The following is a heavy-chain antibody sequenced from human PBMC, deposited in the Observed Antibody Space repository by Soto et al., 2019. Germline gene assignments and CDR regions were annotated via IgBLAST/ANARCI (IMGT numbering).Heavy chain of an antibody. J-gene: IGHJ3*02. Sequence: ASVKVSCKASGYTFTGYYMHWVRQAPGQGLEWMGWINPNSGGTNYAQKFQGWVTMTRDTSISTAYMELSRLRSDDTAVYYCARLSPDYYDSSGPPGAFDIWGQGTMVTVSS. V-gene: IGHV1-2*04. CDR3: ARLSPDYYDSSGPPGAFDI. CDR2: INPNSGGT. CDR1: GYTFTGYY. D-gene: IGHD3-22*01.